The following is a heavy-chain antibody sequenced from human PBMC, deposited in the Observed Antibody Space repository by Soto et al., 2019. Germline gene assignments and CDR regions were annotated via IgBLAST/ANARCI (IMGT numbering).Heavy chain of an antibody. CDR2: INPSGGNA. J-gene: IGHJ4*02. CDR1: GYNFVSYY. V-gene: IGHV1-46*01. Sequence: QVQLVQSGAEVKKPGASVKFSCKASGYNFVSYYMHWGRQAPGEGLEWMGIINPSGGNADYAQKFRGRVTLTRDTSTSTVYMELSSLRSEDTAVYYCARASLQNYFEFWGQGTLVTVSS. CDR3: ARASLQNYFEF.